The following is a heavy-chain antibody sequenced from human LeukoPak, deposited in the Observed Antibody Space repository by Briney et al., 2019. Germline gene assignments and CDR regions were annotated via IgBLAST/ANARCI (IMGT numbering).Heavy chain of an antibody. D-gene: IGHD6-13*01. CDR3: ASESSPHYYYYYGMDV. V-gene: IGHV1-69*02. CDR1: GGTFSSYT. Sequence: ASVKVSCKASGGTFSSYTISWVRQAPGQGLEWMGRIIPILGIANYAQKFRGRVTITTDKSTSTAYMELSSLRSEDTAVYYCASESSPHYYYYYGMDVWGQGTTVTVSS. CDR2: IIPILGIA. J-gene: IGHJ6*02.